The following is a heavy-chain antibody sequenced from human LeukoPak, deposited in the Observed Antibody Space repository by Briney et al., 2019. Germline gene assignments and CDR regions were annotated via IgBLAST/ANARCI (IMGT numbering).Heavy chain of an antibody. J-gene: IGHJ4*02. Sequence: GGSLRLSCTASVFTFGDYAMSWVRQAPGKGLERVGFIRSKTYGGTTEYAASVKGRFTISRDDSRSIAYLQMISLKTEDTAVYYCARVMSPSHPRDLDPFDYWGQGTLVTVSS. D-gene: IGHD3/OR15-3a*01. V-gene: IGHV3-49*04. CDR2: IRSKTYGGTT. CDR1: VFTFGDYA. CDR3: ARVMSPSHPRDLDPFDY.